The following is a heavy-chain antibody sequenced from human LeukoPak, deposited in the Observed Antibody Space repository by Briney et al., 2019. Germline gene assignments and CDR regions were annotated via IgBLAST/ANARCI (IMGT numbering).Heavy chain of an antibody. CDR1: GFSFSNYG. CDR2: IGGSGGTT. J-gene: IGHJ4*02. Sequence: GGSLRLSCAASGFSFSNYGMSWVRQAPGKGLEWVSAIGGSGGTTYYADSMKGRFTISRDNSKNTLYLQMNSLRAEDTAVYYCAKDRVGATLYFDYWGQGTLVTVSS. D-gene: IGHD1-26*01. CDR3: AKDRVGATLYFDY. V-gene: IGHV3-23*01.